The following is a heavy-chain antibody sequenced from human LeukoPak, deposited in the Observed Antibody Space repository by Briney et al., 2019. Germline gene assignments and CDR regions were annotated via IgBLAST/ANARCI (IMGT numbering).Heavy chain of an antibody. CDR2: IWYDGGNK. V-gene: IGHV3-33*01. CDR1: GFTFSSYG. J-gene: IGHJ4*02. Sequence: PGGSLRLSCAASGFTFSSYGMHWVRQAPGKGLEWVAVIWYDGGNKYYADSVKGRFTISRDNSKNTLYLQMNSLRAEDTAVYYCARAADDFWSGYHAGLGYWGQGTLVTVSS. D-gene: IGHD3-3*01. CDR3: ARAADDFWSGYHAGLGY.